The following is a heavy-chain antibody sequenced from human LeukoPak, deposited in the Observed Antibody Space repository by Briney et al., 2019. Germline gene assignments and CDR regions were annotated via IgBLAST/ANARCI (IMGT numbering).Heavy chain of an antibody. CDR1: GYTFTGYY. Sequence: GASVKVSCKASGYTFTGYYMHWVRQAPGQGLEWMGWINPNSGGTNYAQKFQGRVTMTRDTSISTAYMELSRLRSDDTAVYYCARDDIVVAGEAFDIWGQGTMVTVSS. J-gene: IGHJ3*02. CDR3: ARDDIVVAGEAFDI. CDR2: INPNSGGT. D-gene: IGHD2-15*01. V-gene: IGHV1-2*02.